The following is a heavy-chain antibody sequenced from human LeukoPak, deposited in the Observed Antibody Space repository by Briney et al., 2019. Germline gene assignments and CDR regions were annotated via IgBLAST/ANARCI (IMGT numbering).Heavy chain of an antibody. Sequence: PGGSLRLSCAASGFTFSSYSMNWVRQAPGKGLEWVSYISSGSSTIYYAGSVKGRFTISRDNAKNSLYLQMNSLRAEDTAVYYCARGLSGGDAFDIWGQGTMVTVSS. CDR3: ARGLSGGDAFDI. D-gene: IGHD6-25*01. V-gene: IGHV3-48*01. CDR2: ISSGSSTI. CDR1: GFTFSSYS. J-gene: IGHJ3*02.